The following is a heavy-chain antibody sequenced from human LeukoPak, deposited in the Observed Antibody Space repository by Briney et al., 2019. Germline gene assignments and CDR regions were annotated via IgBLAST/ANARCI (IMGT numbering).Heavy chain of an antibody. CDR2: ISAYNGNT. CDR1: GYTFTSYG. D-gene: IGHD6-19*01. V-gene: IGHV1-18*01. Sequence: ASVTVSCKASGYTFTSYGISWVRQAPGQGLEWMGWISAYNGNTNYAQKLQGRVTMTTDTSTSTAYMELRSLRSDDTAVYYCARGYSSGWGYYYYGMDVWGQGTTVTVSS. CDR3: ARGYSSGWGYYYYGMDV. J-gene: IGHJ6*02.